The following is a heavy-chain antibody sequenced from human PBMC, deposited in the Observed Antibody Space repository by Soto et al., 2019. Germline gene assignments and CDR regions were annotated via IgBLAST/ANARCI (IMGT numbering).Heavy chain of an antibody. Sequence: QVQLVESGGGVVQPGRSLRLSCAASGFTFSTYGRHWVRQAPGKGLEWVGVISYDGSNKYYADSVKGRSTISRDNSKKTRFPQMNNLTAEDTAVYYCAKELVEYCTGGSCYYLDYWGQGTVVTVSS. CDR1: GFTFSTYG. J-gene: IGHJ4*02. CDR2: ISYDGSNK. CDR3: AKELVEYCTGGSCYYLDY. V-gene: IGHV3-30*18. D-gene: IGHD2-15*01.